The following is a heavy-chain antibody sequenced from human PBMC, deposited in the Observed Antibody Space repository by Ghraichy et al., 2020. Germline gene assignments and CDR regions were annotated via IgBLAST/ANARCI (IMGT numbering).Heavy chain of an antibody. J-gene: IGHJ4*02. CDR3: ARGPGHLYYYGSGSYSSPFDC. CDR2: INPYNGNT. D-gene: IGHD3-10*01. V-gene: IGHV1-18*01. CDR1: GYIFTSYE. Sequence: ASVKVSCKASGYIFTSYEISWVRQAPGQGLEWMGRINPYNGNTNYAQNLQGRVTMTKDTSTSTVYMEVRSLRSDDTAVYYCARGPGHLYYYGSGSYSSPFDCWGQGTLFTVSS.